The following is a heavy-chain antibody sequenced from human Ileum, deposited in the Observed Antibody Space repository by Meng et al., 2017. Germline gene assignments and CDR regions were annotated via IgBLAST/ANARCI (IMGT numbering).Heavy chain of an antibody. CDR1: GTW. D-gene: IGHD3-22*01. J-gene: IGHJ4*02. V-gene: IGHV4-4*02. Sequence: QVQLQESGPRLVKLSRTLSLTCAVSGTWWSWVRQPPGKGLEWIGEIFQSGRTNYNPSLKSRVTISIDKSKSQISLQLSAVTAADTAVYSCATSNDRDVYYLGYWGQGTLVTVSS. CDR2: IFQSGRT. CDR3: ATSNDRDVYYLGY.